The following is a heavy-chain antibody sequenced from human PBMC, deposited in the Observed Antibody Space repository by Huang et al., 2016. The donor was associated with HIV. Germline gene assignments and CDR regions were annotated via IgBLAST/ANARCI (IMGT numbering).Heavy chain of an antibody. D-gene: IGHD6-6*01. Sequence: QVQLVQSGAEVKNPGASVRVSCKVSGYTFTDSNIQWVRQAAGQGLEWMGWINPKRGGTIYAKRFQGRVTMTRDTTISTVHMDLRRIQSDDTAVYFCARDWSFGSSTSPADWGQGTLVTVSS. CDR1: GYTFTDSN. V-gene: IGHV1-2*02. J-gene: IGHJ4*02. CDR2: INPKRGGT. CDR3: ARDWSFGSSTSPAD.